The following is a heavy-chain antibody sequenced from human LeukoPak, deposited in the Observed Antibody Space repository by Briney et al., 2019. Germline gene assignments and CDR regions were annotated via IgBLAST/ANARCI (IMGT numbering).Heavy chain of an antibody. D-gene: IGHD2-2*01. V-gene: IGHV1-2*02. CDR3: ARDPLYCSSTSCDHYMDV. Sequence: ASVKVSCKASGGTFSSYAISWVRQAPGQGLEWMGWINPNSGGTNYAQKFQGRVTMTRDTSISTAYMELSRLRSDDTAVYYCARDPLYCSSTSCDHYMDVWGKGTTVTVSS. J-gene: IGHJ6*03. CDR2: INPNSGGT. CDR1: GGTFSSYA.